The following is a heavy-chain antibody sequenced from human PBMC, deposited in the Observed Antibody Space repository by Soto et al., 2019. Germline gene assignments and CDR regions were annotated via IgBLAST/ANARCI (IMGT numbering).Heavy chain of an antibody. Sequence: PSETLSLTCTVSGGSISDYYWSWIRQPPGKGLEWIGYIYYSGNTNYNPSLKSRVTISSDTSKNQFSLKLSSVTAADTAVYYCARSGRDYVWGSYRPMVHFDYWGQGTLVTVSS. J-gene: IGHJ4*02. CDR3: ARSGRDYVWGSYRPMVHFDY. V-gene: IGHV4-59*12. D-gene: IGHD3-16*02. CDR2: IYYSGNT. CDR1: GGSISDYY.